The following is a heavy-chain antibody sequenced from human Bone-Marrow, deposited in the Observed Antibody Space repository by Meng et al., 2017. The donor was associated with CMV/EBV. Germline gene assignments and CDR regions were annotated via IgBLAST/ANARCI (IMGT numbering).Heavy chain of an antibody. CDR3: ARDGGSYVDY. J-gene: IGHJ4*02. Sequence: LSCAASGFTFSTYAMHWVRQAPGKGLEYVSAISSNGGRTYYANSVKGRFTISRDNSKNTLYLQMNSLRAEDTAVYYCARDGGSYVDYWGQGTLVTVSS. D-gene: IGHD1-26*01. CDR2: ISSNGGRT. CDR1: GFTFSTYA. V-gene: IGHV3-64*01.